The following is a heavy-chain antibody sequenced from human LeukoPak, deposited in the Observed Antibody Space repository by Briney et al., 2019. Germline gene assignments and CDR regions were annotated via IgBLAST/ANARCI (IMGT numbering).Heavy chain of an antibody. CDR1: GGSISSYY. Sequence: PSETLSLTCTVSGGSISSYYWHWIRQPPGKGLEWIGYIFYSGSTYYNPSLKSRVTISVDTSKNQFSLKLSSVTAADTAVYYCARGGSGWSQVGAFDIWGQGTMVTVSS. V-gene: IGHV4-30-4*01. D-gene: IGHD6-19*01. CDR2: IFYSGST. CDR3: ARGGSGWSQVGAFDI. J-gene: IGHJ3*02.